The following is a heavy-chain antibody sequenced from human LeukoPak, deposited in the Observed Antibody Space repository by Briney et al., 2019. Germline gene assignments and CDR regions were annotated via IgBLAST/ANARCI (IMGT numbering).Heavy chain of an antibody. J-gene: IGHJ5*02. V-gene: IGHV3-7*01. Sequence: GGSLRLSCAASGFTFSSYWMSWVRQAPGKGLEWVANIKQDGSEKYYVDSVKGRFTISRDNAKNSPYLQMNSLRAEDTAVYYCAREGSLNWFDPWGQGTLVIVSS. CDR1: GFTFSSYW. CDR3: AREGSLNWFDP. D-gene: IGHD1-26*01. CDR2: IKQDGSEK.